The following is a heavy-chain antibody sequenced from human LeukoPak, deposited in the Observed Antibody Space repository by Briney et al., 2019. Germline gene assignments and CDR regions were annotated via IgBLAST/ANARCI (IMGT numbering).Heavy chain of an antibody. J-gene: IGHJ4*02. CDR3: ARGQTTVTYLDDRDY. CDR2: ISGSGGST. D-gene: IGHD4-17*01. Sequence: GGSLRLSCAASGFTFSSYAMSWVRQAPGKGLEWGSAISGSGGSTYYADSVKGRFTISRDNAKNSLYLQMNSLRAEDTAVYYCARGQTTVTYLDDRDYWGQGTLVTVSS. CDR1: GFTFSSYA. V-gene: IGHV3-23*01.